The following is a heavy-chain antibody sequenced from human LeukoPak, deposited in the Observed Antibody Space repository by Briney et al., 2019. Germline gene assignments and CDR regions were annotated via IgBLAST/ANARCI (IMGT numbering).Heavy chain of an antibody. V-gene: IGHV3-53*01. CDR1: GFTISGDY. J-gene: IGHJ4*02. Sequence: GGSLRLSCAASGFTISGDYMTWVRQAPGMGLEWVSLISSYGSTYYADSVKGRFTISRDNSKNTLYLQMNSLRVEDTAVYYCARAEYDSSLGFDNWGQGTLLTVSS. CDR2: ISSYGST. CDR3: ARAEYDSSLGFDN. D-gene: IGHD3-22*01.